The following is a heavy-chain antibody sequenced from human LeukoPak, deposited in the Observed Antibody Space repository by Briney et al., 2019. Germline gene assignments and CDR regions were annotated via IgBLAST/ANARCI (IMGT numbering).Heavy chain of an antibody. J-gene: IGHJ4*02. V-gene: IGHV3-30-3*02. CDR2: MSYDGNNE. Sequence: GSLRLSCAASGFTFSSYTMHWVRQTPDKGLEWVALMSYDGNNEYYADSVKGRFTISRDNSKNTLFLQMNSLKAEDTAVYYCAKSGRPFDYWGQGTLVTVSS. CDR1: GFTFSSYT. D-gene: IGHD5-12*01. CDR3: AKSGRPFDY.